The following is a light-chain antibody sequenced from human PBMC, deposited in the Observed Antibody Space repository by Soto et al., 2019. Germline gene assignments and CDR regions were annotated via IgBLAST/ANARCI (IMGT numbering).Light chain of an antibody. J-gene: IGKJ1*01. CDR2: RAS. CDR1: QTIRSNY. V-gene: IGKV3-20*01. Sequence: ETVLTQSPGTLSLSPGERATLSCRASQTIRSNYLAWYRQTPGQAPRLLIYRASNRATGIAYRFSGSGSGTDFTLIISRLEPEDFALYYCQQYGSAPGTFGQGTKVEIK. CDR3: QQYGSAPGT.